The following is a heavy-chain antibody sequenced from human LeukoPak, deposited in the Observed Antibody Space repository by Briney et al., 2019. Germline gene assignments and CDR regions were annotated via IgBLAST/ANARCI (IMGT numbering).Heavy chain of an antibody. CDR2: IYPRYSDT. CDR3: ARRGYSSGAFDY. CDR1: GYRFTSYW. Sequence: GESLEISCKGSGYRFTSYWIGWVRQMPGKGLEWMGIIYPRYSDTRYRPSFQGQVTLSADYSIRTAYLPATSPKTSDSAMYYCARRGYSSGAFDYWGQGTLVTVSS. J-gene: IGHJ4*02. D-gene: IGHD5-18*01. V-gene: IGHV5-51*01.